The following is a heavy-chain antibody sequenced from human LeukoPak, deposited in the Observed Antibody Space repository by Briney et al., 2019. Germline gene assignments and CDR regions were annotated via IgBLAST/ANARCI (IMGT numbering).Heavy chain of an antibody. J-gene: IGHJ5*02. V-gene: IGHV1-3*01. D-gene: IGHD1-26*01. CDR2: INAGNGNT. CDR3: ARDNSVGDYAWWFDP. CDR1: GYTFTSYA. Sequence: ASVKVSCKASGYTFTSYAMHWVRQAPGQRLEWMGWINAGNGNTKYSQKFQGRVTMTRDLSTSTDYMELSSLRSDDTAVYFRARDNSVGDYAWWFDPWGQGTLVTVSS.